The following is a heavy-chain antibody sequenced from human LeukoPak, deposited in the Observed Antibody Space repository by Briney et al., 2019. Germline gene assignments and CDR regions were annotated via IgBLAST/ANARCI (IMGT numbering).Heavy chain of an antibody. J-gene: IGHJ4*02. D-gene: IGHD3-10*01. V-gene: IGHV1-2*02. CDR1: GYTFTGYY. CDR3: ARANRLLWFGELFSLPEAAGFDY. Sequence: ASVKVSCKASGYTFTGYYMHWVRQAPGQGLEWMGWINPNSGGTNYAQKFQGRVTMTRDTSISTAYMELSRLRSDDTAVYYCARANRLLWFGELFSLPEAAGFDYWGQGTLDTVSS. CDR2: INPNSGGT.